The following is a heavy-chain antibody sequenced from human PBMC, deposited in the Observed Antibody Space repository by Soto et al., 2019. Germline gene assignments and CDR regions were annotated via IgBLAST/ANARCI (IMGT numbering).Heavy chain of an antibody. Sequence: QVQLQESGPGLVRPSQTLSLTCTVSAVSISTINYYWSWIRQHPEKGLEWIGYISYGGSSFYHSSLKSRVTSSLDTSKKQFSLTLTSVTAADTAVYYCARSAQWDGFDPWGQGTMVTVSS. D-gene: IGHD2-8*01. J-gene: IGHJ3*01. V-gene: IGHV4-31*03. CDR3: ARSAQWDGFDP. CDR2: ISYGGSS. CDR1: AVSISTINYY.